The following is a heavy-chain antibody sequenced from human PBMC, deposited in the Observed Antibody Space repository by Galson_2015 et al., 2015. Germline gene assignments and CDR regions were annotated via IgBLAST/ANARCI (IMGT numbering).Heavy chain of an antibody. V-gene: IGHV4-31*03. D-gene: IGHD2-15*01. CDR2: IYDGGNT. J-gene: IGHJ4*02. CDR3: ATASGDRCSSRCALDI. Sequence: TLSLTCTVSGGSISSGGFYWNWIRQHPGRGLEYIGYIYDGGNTNYNPSLRSRVSISVDTSKNQFSLRLSSVTAADTAVYYCATASGDRCSSRCALDIWGQGTLVTVSS. CDR1: GGSISSGGFY.